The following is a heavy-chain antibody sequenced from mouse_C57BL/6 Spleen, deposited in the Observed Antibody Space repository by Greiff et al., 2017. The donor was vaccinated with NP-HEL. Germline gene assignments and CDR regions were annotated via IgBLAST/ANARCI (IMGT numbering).Heavy chain of an antibody. Sequence: EVQLQQSGAELVKPGASVKLSCTASGFNIKDYYMHWVKQRTEQGLEWIGRIDPEDGETIYAPKFQGKATITADTSSNTAYLQLSSLTSEDTAVYYCARIYYGNPPDYWGQGTTLTVSS. CDR1: GFNIKDYY. CDR2: IDPEDGET. D-gene: IGHD2-1*01. CDR3: ARIYYGNPPDY. J-gene: IGHJ2*01. V-gene: IGHV14-2*01.